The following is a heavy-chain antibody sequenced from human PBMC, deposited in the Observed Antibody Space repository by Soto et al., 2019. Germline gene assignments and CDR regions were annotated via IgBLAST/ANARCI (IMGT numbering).Heavy chain of an antibody. V-gene: IGHV4-59*01. CDR1: GGSISSYY. CDR3: ARRYGSAVDI. D-gene: IGHD3-10*01. CDR2: IYYSGST. Sequence: QVQLQESGPGLVKPSETLSLTCTVSGGSISSYYWSWIRQPPGKGLEWIGYIYYSGSTNYNPSLKRLVAISVDTSKYQSSLKLSSVTAADTAVYYCARRYGSAVDIWGQGTMVTVSS. J-gene: IGHJ3*02.